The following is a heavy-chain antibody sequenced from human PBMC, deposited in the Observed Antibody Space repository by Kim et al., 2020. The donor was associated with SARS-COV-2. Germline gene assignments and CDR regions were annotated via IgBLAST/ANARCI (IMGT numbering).Heavy chain of an antibody. V-gene: IGHV3-30*04. CDR3: ARDYAPDGSSWADY. CDR2: ISYDGSNK. CDR1: GFTFSSYA. Sequence: GGSLRLSCAASGFTFSSYAMHWVRQAPGKGLEWVAVISYDGSNKYYADSVKGRFTISRDNSKNTLYLQMNSLRAEDTAVYYCARDYAPDGSSWADYWGQGTLVTVSS. D-gene: IGHD6-13*01. J-gene: IGHJ4*02.